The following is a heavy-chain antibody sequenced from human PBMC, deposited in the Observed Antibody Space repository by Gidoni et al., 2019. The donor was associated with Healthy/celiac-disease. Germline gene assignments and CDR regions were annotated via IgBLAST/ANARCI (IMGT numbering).Heavy chain of an antibody. CDR1: GYTFTGYY. Sequence: QVQLVQSGAEVKKPGASVQVSCKASGYTFTGYYMHWVRQAPGQGLEWMGRINPNRGGTNYAQKFQGRVTMTRDTSISTAYMELSRLRSDDTAVYYCARLWFREDGMDVWGQGTTVTVSS. CDR2: INPNRGGT. CDR3: ARLWFREDGMDV. D-gene: IGHD3-10*01. V-gene: IGHV1-2*06. J-gene: IGHJ6*02.